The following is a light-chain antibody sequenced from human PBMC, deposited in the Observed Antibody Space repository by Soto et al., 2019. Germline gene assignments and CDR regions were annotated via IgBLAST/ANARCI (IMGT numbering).Light chain of an antibody. CDR1: RDVGSD. CDR3: LQDYGDSWT. V-gene: IGKV1-6*01. J-gene: IGKJ1*01. CDR2: AAS. Sequence: QMTPSPSSLSASVGEKIIITCRASRDVGSDVSWYQQKPGQAPKLLIYAASNLYTGVPSRFSGSRSGTEFTLTISSLQPEDFASYYCLQDYGDSWTFGQGTKVEIE.